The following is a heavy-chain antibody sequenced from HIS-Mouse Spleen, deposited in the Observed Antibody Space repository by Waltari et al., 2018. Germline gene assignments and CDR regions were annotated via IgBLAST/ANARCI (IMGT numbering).Heavy chain of an antibody. CDR1: GGSISSSSYY. D-gene: IGHD6-13*01. CDR3: AGEIPYSSSWYDWYFDL. J-gene: IGHJ2*01. V-gene: IGHV4-39*07. Sequence: QLQLQESGPGLVKPSETLSLTCTVSGGSISSSSYYWGWLRQPPGMGLEWIGSIYYSGSTYYHPSLKSRVTISVDTSKNQFSLKLSSVTAADTAVYYCAGEIPYSSSWYDWYFDLWGRGTLVTVSS. CDR2: IYYSGST.